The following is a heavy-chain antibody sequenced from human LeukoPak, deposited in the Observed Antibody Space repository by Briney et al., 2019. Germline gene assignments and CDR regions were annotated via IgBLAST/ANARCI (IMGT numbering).Heavy chain of an antibody. Sequence: ASVKVSCKASGYTFTSYYMHWVRQAPGQGLEWMGIINPSGGSTSYAQKFQGRVTITRDTSASTAYMELSSLRSEDTAVYYCARITMVRGVINQPLDYWGQGTLVTVSS. V-gene: IGHV1-46*01. J-gene: IGHJ4*02. CDR2: INPSGGST. CDR3: ARITMVRGVINQPLDY. CDR1: GYTFTSYY. D-gene: IGHD3-10*01.